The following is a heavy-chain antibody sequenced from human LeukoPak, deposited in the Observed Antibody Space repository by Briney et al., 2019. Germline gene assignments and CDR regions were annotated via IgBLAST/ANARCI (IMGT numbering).Heavy chain of an antibody. Sequence: GGSLRLSCAASGFTFSSYGMHWVRQAPGKGLEWVAVISYDGSNKYYADSVKGRFTISRDNSKNTLYLQMNSLRAEDTAVYYCAKSGYHYSSGYNWGQGTLVTVSS. D-gene: IGHD3-22*01. CDR1: GFTFSSYG. J-gene: IGHJ4*02. V-gene: IGHV3-30*18. CDR2: ISYDGSNK. CDR3: AKSGYHYSSGYN.